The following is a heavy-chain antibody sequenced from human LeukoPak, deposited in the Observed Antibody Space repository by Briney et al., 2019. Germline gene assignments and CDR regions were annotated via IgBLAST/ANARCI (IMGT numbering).Heavy chain of an antibody. CDR2: IIPIFGTA. CDR1: GGTFSSYA. D-gene: IGHD1-7*01. Sequence: SLKVSCKASGGTFSSYAISWVRQAPGQGLEWMGGIIPIFGTANYAQKFQGRVTITADESTSTAYMELSSLRSEDTAVYCCAREVGGTGTTPEDPDYYYYMDVWGKGTTVTVSS. CDR3: AREVGGTGTTPEDPDYYYYMDV. J-gene: IGHJ6*03. V-gene: IGHV1-69*13.